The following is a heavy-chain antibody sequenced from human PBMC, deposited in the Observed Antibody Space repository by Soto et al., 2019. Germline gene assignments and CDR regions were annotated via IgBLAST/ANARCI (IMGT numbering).Heavy chain of an antibody. Sequence: PSETLSLTCRVSGGSLTSTTYYWAWIRQPPGRGLEWLGSIYYSGSTFYNPSLKSRGTISIDVSKTQFSLKLRAVTAADTAIYYCARQPDFPGIAVYGKGYFDYWVQGTLVTVSS. J-gene: IGHJ4*02. CDR3: ARQPDFPGIAVYGKGYFDY. CDR1: GGSLTSTTYY. V-gene: IGHV4-39*01. CDR2: IYYSGST. D-gene: IGHD6-19*01.